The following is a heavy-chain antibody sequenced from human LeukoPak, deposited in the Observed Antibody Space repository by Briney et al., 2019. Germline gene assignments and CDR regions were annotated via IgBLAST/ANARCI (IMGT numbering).Heavy chain of an antibody. CDR3: ARDFGYSSQDV. CDR1: GFTFSSYS. D-gene: IGHD6-19*01. J-gene: IGHJ6*04. CDR2: ISSSSSYI. V-gene: IGHV3-21*01. Sequence: PGGSLRLSCAASGFTFSSYSMNWVRQAPGKGLEWVSSISSSSSYIHYADSVKGRFTISRDNAKNSLYLQMNSLRAEDTAVYYCARDFGYSSQDVWGKGTTVTVSS.